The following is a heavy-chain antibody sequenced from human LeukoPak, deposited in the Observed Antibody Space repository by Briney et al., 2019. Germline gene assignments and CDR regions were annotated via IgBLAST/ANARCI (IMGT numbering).Heavy chain of an antibody. CDR1: GYTFTRYY. Sequence: ASVKVSCKASGYTFTRYYMHWVRQAPGQGDEWRGWINPNSGGTNYAQKFQGRVTMTSDTSISTAYMDLSRLRSDDTAVYYCARGGYSGYDLDYWGQGTLVTVSS. V-gene: IGHV1-2*02. J-gene: IGHJ4*02. CDR2: INPNSGGT. D-gene: IGHD5-12*01. CDR3: ARGGYSGYDLDY.